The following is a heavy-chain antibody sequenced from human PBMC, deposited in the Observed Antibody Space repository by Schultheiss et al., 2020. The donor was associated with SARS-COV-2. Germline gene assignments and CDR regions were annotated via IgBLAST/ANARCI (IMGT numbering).Heavy chain of an antibody. V-gene: IGHV3-23*01. CDR1: GFTVSSNY. CDR2: ISGSGVST. J-gene: IGHJ4*02. D-gene: IGHD3-16*01. CDR3: AKDFDNLILAFDY. Sequence: GGSLRLSCAASGFTVSSNYMSWVRQAPGKGLEWVSAISGSGVSTYYSDSVKGRFTISRDNSKTTLYLQMNNLRAEDTAVYYCAKDFDNLILAFDYWGQGTLVTVSS.